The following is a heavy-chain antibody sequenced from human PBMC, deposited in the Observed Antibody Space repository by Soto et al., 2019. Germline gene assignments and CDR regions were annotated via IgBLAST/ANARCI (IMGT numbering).Heavy chain of an antibody. D-gene: IGHD2-15*01. CDR1: GFTFSSYG. V-gene: IGHV3-33*01. CDR3: ARDPKYCSGGSCYPLWDNWFDP. J-gene: IGHJ5*02. CDR2: IWYDGSNK. Sequence: TGGSLRLSCAASGFTFSSYGMHWVRQDTGKGLEWVAVIWYDGSNKYYADSVKGRFTISRDNSKNTLYLQMNSLRAEDTAVYYCARDPKYCSGGSCYPLWDNWFDPWGQGTLVTVSS.